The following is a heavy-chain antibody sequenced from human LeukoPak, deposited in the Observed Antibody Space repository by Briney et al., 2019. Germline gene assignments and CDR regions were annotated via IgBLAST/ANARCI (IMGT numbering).Heavy chain of an antibody. Sequence: GESLKISCKGSGYSFTSYWIGWVRQMPGKGLEWMGIIYPGDSDTRYSPSFQGQVTISADKSINTAYLHWSSLKASDTAMYYCATVYCSHGICSPNWFDPWGQGTLVTVSS. D-gene: IGHD2-8*01. J-gene: IGHJ5*02. CDR3: ATVYCSHGICSPNWFDP. CDR2: IYPGDSDT. V-gene: IGHV5-51*01. CDR1: GYSFTSYW.